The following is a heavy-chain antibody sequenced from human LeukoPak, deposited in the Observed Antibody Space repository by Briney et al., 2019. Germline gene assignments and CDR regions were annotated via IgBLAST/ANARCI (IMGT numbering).Heavy chain of an antibody. D-gene: IGHD5-24*01. V-gene: IGHV4-59*01. J-gene: IGHJ4*02. Sequence: SETLSLTCTASGGSISSYYWSWIRQPPGKGLEWIGYIYYSGSTNYNPSLKSRVTISVDTSKNQFSLKLSSVTAVDTAVYYCARDTDGFSMGYFDYWGQGTLVTVSS. CDR3: ARDTDGFSMGYFDY. CDR1: GGSISSYY. CDR2: IYYSGST.